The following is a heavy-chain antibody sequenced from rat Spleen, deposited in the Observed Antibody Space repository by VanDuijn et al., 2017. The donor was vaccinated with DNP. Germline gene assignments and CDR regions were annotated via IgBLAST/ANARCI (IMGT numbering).Heavy chain of an antibody. CDR1: GYTFTTYY. CDR2: IKTGSGGT. J-gene: IGHJ1*01. V-gene: IGHV1-43*01. D-gene: IGHD1-4*01. Sequence: QVQLRQSGAEPAKPGSSVKISCKASGYTFTTYYISWIKQTTGQGLDYIGYIKTGSGGTNYNEKFRGKATLTVDTSSSTAFMQLSSLTPDDSAVYYCARRRLPYWYFDFWGPGTMVTVSS. CDR3: ARRRLPYWYFDF.